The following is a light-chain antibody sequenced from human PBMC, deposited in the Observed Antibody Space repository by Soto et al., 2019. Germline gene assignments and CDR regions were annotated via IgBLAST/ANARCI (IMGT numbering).Light chain of an antibody. V-gene: IGLV2-18*02. J-gene: IGLJ2*01. CDR2: EVS. CDR3: SSHASGSTLI. Sequence: QSALTQPPSVSGSPGQSVTISCTGTSSDVGYYNRVSWYQQPPGTAPKLMVFEVSNRPSGVSNRFSGSKSGDTASLTISGLQAEDEADYYCSSHASGSTLIFGGGTKLTVL. CDR1: SSDVGYYNR.